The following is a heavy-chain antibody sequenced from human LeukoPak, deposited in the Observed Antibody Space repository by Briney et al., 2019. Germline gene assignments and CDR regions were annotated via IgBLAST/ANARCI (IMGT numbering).Heavy chain of an antibody. CDR1: GGTFSNYA. CDR2: IIPIFGAP. CDR3: TRGGGRELFRGAFDI. J-gene: IGHJ3*02. V-gene: IGHV1-69*05. Sequence: SVTVSCTLSGGTFSNYAISWVRQAPRQGLEVMGTIIPIFGAPHYAQKFQGRVTITTDESTGTATMELSSLTFDDTAVYYCTRGGGRELFRGAFDIWGQGTLVTVSS. D-gene: IGHD3-10*01.